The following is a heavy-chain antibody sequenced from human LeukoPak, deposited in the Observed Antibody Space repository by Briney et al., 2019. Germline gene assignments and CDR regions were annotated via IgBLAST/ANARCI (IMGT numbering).Heavy chain of an antibody. CDR2: IWYDGSNK. CDR3: ARDGLANHDDSYYFDY. V-gene: IGHV3-33*01. CDR1: GFTFSSYG. D-gene: IGHD1-14*01. Sequence: GGSLRLSCAAPGFTFSSYGMHWVRQAPGKGLEWVAVIWYDGSNKYYADSVKGRFTISRDNSKNTLYLQMNSLRAEDTAVYYCARDGLANHDDSYYFDYWGQGTLVTVSS. J-gene: IGHJ4*02.